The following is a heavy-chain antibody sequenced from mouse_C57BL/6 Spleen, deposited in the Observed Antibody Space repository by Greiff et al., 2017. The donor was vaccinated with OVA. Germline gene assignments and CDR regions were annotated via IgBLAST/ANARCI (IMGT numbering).Heavy chain of an antibody. CDR3: TRRDDYDTWFAY. D-gene: IGHD2-4*01. Sequence: EVHLVESGGGLVQPGGSMKLSCAASGFPFSDAWMDWVRQSPEKGLEWVAEIRNKANNHATYYAESVKGRFTISRDDSKSSVYLQMNSLRAADTGIYYCTRRDDYDTWFAYWGQGTLVTVSA. CDR2: IRNKANNHAT. J-gene: IGHJ3*01. V-gene: IGHV6-6*01. CDR1: GFPFSDAW.